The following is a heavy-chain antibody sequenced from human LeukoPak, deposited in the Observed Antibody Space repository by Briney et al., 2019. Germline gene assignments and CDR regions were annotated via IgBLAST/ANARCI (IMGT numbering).Heavy chain of an antibody. Sequence: GGSLRLSCAASGFTFSSYDMYWVRQAPGKGLEYVSGISSNGGSTYYANSVKGRFTISRDNSKNTLYLQMNSLRAEDTAVYYCAKKEFGSGWLYYFDYWGQGTLVTVSS. V-gene: IGHV3-64*01. CDR3: AKKEFGSGWLYYFDY. CDR1: GFTFSSYD. J-gene: IGHJ4*02. CDR2: ISSNGGST. D-gene: IGHD6-19*01.